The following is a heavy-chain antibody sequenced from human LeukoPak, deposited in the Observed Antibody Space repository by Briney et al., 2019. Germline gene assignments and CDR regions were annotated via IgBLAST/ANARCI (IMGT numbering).Heavy chain of an antibody. CDR3: ASTFYAPNYYYYGMDV. CDR2: IYYSGST. D-gene: IGHD3-16*01. J-gene: IGHJ6*02. CDR1: GGSISSYY. V-gene: IGHV4-59*08. Sequence: SETLSLTCTVSGGSISSYYWSWIRQPPGKGLGWIGYIYYSGSTNYNPSLKSRVTISVDTSKNQFSLKLSSVTAADTAVYYCASTFYAPNYYYYGMDVWGQGTTVTVSS.